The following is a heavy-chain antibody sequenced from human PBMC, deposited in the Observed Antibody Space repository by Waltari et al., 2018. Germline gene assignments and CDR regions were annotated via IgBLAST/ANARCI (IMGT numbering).Heavy chain of an antibody. CDR3: AGSHSREYYYMDV. CDR2: ITYDGRNQ. D-gene: IGHD6-13*01. J-gene: IGHJ6*03. V-gene: IGHV3-30*04. Sequence: QAQLVESGGGVVQPGRSLVLSGAAPGFPFGSYVMHWVRQAPGKGLEWVAVITYDGRNQFYADFVKGRFTISRDNSKNTLYLQINSLRAEDAAVYYCAGSHSREYYYMDVWGKGTTVTVSS. CDR1: GFPFGSYV.